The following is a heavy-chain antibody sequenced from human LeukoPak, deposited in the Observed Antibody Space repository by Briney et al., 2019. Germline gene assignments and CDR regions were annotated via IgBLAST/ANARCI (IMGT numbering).Heavy chain of an antibody. CDR3: ARLPDQLVGAHEDY. J-gene: IGHJ4*02. CDR1: GGSFSGYY. CDR2: INHSGST. Sequence: SETLSLTCAVYGGSFSGYYWSWIRQPPVKGLEWIGEINHSGSTNYNPSLKSRVTISVDTSKNQFSLKLSSVTAADTAVYYCARLPDQLVGAHEDYWGQGTLVTVSS. V-gene: IGHV4-34*01. D-gene: IGHD1-26*01.